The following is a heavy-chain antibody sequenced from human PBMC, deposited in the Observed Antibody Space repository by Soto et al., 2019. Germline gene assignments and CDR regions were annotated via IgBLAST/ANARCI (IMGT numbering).Heavy chain of an antibody. CDR2: MGAHSGHT. Sequence: QFQLVQSGAEVQKPGASVKVSCKASGYNFTRFGISWVRQAPGHGLEWMGWMGAHSGHTRQAQKFQGRLTMTTDASMTTAYFDMRSLTSDDTALYYCGRECQRLAQEDDYHFNGRDVWGQGTTVIVSS. CDR3: GRECQRLAQEDDYHFNGRDV. D-gene: IGHD3-9*01. CDR1: GYNFTRFG. J-gene: IGHJ6*02. V-gene: IGHV1-18*01.